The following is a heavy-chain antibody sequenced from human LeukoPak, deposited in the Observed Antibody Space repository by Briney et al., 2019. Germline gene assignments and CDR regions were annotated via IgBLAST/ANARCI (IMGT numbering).Heavy chain of an antibody. D-gene: IGHD3-3*01. CDR2: IIPIFGTA. CDR1: GGTFSSYA. V-gene: IGHV1-69*13. CDR3: ARGGVGDFGGYRYSFDY. J-gene: IGHJ4*02. Sequence: ASVKVSCKASGGTFSSYAISWVRQAPGQGLEWMGGIIPIFGTANYAQKFQGRVTITADESTSTAYMELSSLRSEDTAVYYCARGGVGDFGGYRYSFDYWGQGTLVTVSS.